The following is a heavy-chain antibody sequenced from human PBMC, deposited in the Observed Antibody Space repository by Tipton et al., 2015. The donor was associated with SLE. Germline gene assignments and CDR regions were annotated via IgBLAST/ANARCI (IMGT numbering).Heavy chain of an antibody. CDR1: GASINSHC. J-gene: IGHJ3*01. Sequence: TLSLTCSVSGASINSHCWSWIRQPPGKGLEWIGSVYYSGNAYYNPSLRSRVTISVDSSTNEFSLSLSSVTGADTALYFCTRSTWNAAYDSSHVWGQGTRVTVSS. CDR3: TRSTWNAAYDSSHV. CDR2: VYYSGNA. D-gene: IGHD1-1*01. V-gene: IGHV4-59*11.